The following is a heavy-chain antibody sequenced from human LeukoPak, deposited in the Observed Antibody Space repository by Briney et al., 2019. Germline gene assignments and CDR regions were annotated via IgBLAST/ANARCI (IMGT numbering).Heavy chain of an antibody. CDR1: GGSISSSGYY. Sequence: PSETLSLTCTVSGGSISSSGYYWGWIRQPPGKGLEWIASIYYSGSTYYNPSLKSRVTISVDTSKNQFSLKLSSVTAADTAVYYCASAITIFGVVISPFDYWGQGTLVTVSS. V-gene: IGHV4-39*01. J-gene: IGHJ4*02. D-gene: IGHD3-3*01. CDR3: ASAITIFGVVISPFDY. CDR2: IYYSGST.